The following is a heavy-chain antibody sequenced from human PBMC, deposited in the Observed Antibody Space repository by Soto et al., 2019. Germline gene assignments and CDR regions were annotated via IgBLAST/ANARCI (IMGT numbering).Heavy chain of an antibody. J-gene: IGHJ6*02. Sequence: SVKVSCKASGYTFTSYGISWVRQAPGQGLEWMGGIIPIFGTADYAQKFQGRVTIIADGSTSTAYMELSSLRSEDTAIYYCASHCGGDCYSRSPPYYYYGMDVWGQGTTVTVSS. CDR3: ASHCGGDCYSRSPPYYYYGMDV. CDR2: IIPIFGTA. V-gene: IGHV1-69*13. D-gene: IGHD2-21*02. CDR1: GYTFTSYG.